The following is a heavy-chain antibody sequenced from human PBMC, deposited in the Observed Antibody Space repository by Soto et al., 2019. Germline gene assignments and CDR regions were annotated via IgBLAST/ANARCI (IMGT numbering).Heavy chain of an antibody. CDR2: ISSSSSTI. V-gene: IGHV3-48*02. D-gene: IGHD6-25*01. CDR1: GFTFSTYS. Sequence: ESGGGLVQPGGSLRLSCAASGFTFSTYSMNWVRQAPGKGLEWVSYISSSSSTIYYADSVKGRFTISRDNAKNSLYLQMNSLSDEDTAVYYCARARSGWYLDYWGQGTLVTVSS. CDR3: ARARSGWYLDY. J-gene: IGHJ4*02.